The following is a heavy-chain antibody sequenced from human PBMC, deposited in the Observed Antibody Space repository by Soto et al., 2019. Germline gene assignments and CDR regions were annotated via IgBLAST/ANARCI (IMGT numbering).Heavy chain of an antibody. D-gene: IGHD1-7*01. CDR3: AGGIGNWDSDWTFDL. CDR2: IWFEGSIT. J-gene: IGHJ2*01. CDR1: GFTFSNYG. V-gene: IGHV3-33*01. Sequence: QVQLVESGGGEVQPGRSLRLSCAASGFTFSNYGFHWVRQAPGKGLEWGAVIWFEGSITYYADSVKGRFTIARDNSRNTVYLQMNSLRAEDTAVYYCAGGIGNWDSDWTFDLWGRGTLVTVSS.